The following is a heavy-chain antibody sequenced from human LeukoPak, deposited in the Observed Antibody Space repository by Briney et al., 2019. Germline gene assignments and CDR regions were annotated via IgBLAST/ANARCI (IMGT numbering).Heavy chain of an antibody. V-gene: IGHV1-18*01. J-gene: IGHJ4*02. Sequence: ASVKVSCKASGYTFTSYGITWVRQAPGQGLEWMGWVSAYADNTNYVQKIQGRVTMTTDTSTSTAYMELRSLRSDDTAVYYCARDCIGCHXFXXWGQXTLVT. CDR3: ARDCIGCHXFXX. CDR2: VSAYADNT. D-gene: IGHD2-15*01. CDR1: GYTFTSYG.